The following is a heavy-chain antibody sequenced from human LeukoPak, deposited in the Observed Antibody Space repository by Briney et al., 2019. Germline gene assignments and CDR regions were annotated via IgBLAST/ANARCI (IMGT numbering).Heavy chain of an antibody. CDR1: GFTFSSYG. V-gene: IGHV3-30*18. D-gene: IGHD6-19*01. Sequence: PGGSLRLSCAASGFTFSSYGMHWVRQAPGKGLEWVAVISYDGSNKYYADSVKGRFTISRDNSKNTLYLQMNSLRAEDTAVYYCAKGVAVAGSVADYYYYYMDVWGKGTTVTVSS. CDR3: AKGVAVAGSVADYYYYYMDV. CDR2: ISYDGSNK. J-gene: IGHJ6*03.